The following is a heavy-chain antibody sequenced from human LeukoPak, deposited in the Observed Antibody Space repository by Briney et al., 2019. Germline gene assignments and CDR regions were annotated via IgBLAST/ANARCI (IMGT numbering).Heavy chain of an antibody. V-gene: IGHV1-69*01. CDR1: GGTFSCYA. Sequence: SVKVSCKASGGTFSCYAISWVRQAPGQGLEWMGGIIPIFGTANYAQKFQGRVTITADESTSTAYMELSSLRSEDTAVYYCAREGAWDSSGYFQYNWFDPWGQGTLVTVSS. CDR2: IIPIFGTA. J-gene: IGHJ5*02. D-gene: IGHD3-22*01. CDR3: AREGAWDSSGYFQYNWFDP.